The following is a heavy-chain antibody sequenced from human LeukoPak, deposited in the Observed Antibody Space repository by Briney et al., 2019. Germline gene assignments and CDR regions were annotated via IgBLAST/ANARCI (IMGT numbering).Heavy chain of an antibody. Sequence: SVKVSCKASGSTFSRSAISWVRRAPGQGLQWMGGVIPILGTTNYAQRFQDRVSITTDDSTSTSYMEFRSLRSVDTAVYYCARDDGSATMGFDSWGQGTLVTVSS. J-gene: IGHJ4*02. CDR3: ARDDGSATMGFDS. CDR2: VIPILGTT. D-gene: IGHD1-26*01. V-gene: IGHV1-69*05. CDR1: GSTFSRSA.